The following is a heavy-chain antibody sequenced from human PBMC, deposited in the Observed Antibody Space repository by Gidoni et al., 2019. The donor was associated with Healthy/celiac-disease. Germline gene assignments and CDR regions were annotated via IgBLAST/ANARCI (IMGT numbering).Heavy chain of an antibody. CDR3: ARLEGVRGGY. Sequence: QLQLQESGPGLVKPSETLSLTCTVSGGSISSSSYYCGWIRQPPGKGLEWIVSIYYSGSTYYNPSLKSRVTISVDTSKNQFSLKLSSVTAADTAVYYCARLEGVRGGYWGQGTLVTVSS. J-gene: IGHJ4*02. CDR1: GGSISSSSYY. D-gene: IGHD3-10*01. CDR2: IYYSGST. V-gene: IGHV4-39*01.